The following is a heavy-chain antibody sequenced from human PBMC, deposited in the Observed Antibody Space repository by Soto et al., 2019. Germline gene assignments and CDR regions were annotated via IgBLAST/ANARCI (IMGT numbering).Heavy chain of an antibody. CDR3: ASLGVTTSVYYYTMDV. Sequence: WASVKVSCKASGYTFTSCGISWVRQAPGQGLEWMGWISAYSGNTSYAQNLQGRLTMTRDTSTSTAYMELRSLRSDDTAVYYCASLGVTTSVYYYTMDVWGQGTTVTVSS. CDR1: GYTFTSCG. D-gene: IGHD3-16*01. V-gene: IGHV1-18*04. CDR2: ISAYSGNT. J-gene: IGHJ6*02.